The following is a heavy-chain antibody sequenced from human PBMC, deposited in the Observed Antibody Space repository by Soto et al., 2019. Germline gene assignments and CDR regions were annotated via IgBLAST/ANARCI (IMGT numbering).Heavy chain of an antibody. CDR2: ISSSSSYI. D-gene: IGHD3-22*01. Sequence: GSLRLSCAASGFTFSSYNMNWVRQAPGKGLEWVSSISSSSSYIYYADSVKGRFTISRDNAKNSLYLQMNSLRAEDTAVYYCARDQLYYNDISGRPLNAFDVWGQGTMVTVSS. CDR1: GFTFSSYN. CDR3: ARDQLYYNDISGRPLNAFDV. J-gene: IGHJ3*01. V-gene: IGHV3-21*01.